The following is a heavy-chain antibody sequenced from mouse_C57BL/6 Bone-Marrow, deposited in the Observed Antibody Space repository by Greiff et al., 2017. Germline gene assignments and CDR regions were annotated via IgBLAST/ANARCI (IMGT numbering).Heavy chain of an antibody. D-gene: IGHD1-1*01. V-gene: IGHV6-3*01. CDR3: TGGIYYYGSSWGGAMDY. Sequence: VQLKESGGGLVQPGGSMKLSCVASGFTFSNYWMNWVRQSPEKGLEWVAQIRLKSDNYATHYAESVKGRFTISRDDSKSSVYLQMNNLRAEDTGIYYCTGGIYYYGSSWGGAMDYWGQGTSVTVSS. J-gene: IGHJ4*01. CDR1: GFTFSNYW. CDR2: IRLKSDNYAT.